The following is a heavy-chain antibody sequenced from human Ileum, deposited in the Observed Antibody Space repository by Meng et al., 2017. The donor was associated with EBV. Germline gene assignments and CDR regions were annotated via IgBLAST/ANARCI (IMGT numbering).Heavy chain of an antibody. CDR2: IYYSGTT. D-gene: IGHD1-26*01. V-gene: IGHV4-28*01. J-gene: IGHJ4*02. CDR3: ARNSESGSYIDY. Sequence: QVQLQESGPGLVKPSDTLSLTCAVSGYSISTTNWWGWIRQPPGKGLEWIGHIYYSGTTYNNPSLKSRVTMSIDPSKNQFSLKLSSVTAVDTAVYYCARNSESGSYIDYWGQETLVTVSS. CDR1: GYSISTTNW.